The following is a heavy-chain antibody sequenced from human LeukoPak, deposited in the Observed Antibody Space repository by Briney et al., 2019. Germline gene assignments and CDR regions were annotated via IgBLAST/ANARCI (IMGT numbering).Heavy chain of an antibody. Sequence: XPGGSLRLSCAASGFTFSSYAMSWVRQAPGKGLEWVSAISGSGGSTYYADSVKGRFTISRDNSKNTLYLQMNSLRAEDTAVYYCAKAGCSGGSCYSVYFDYWGQGTLVTVSS. D-gene: IGHD2-15*01. CDR1: GFTFSSYA. CDR2: ISGSGGST. J-gene: IGHJ4*02. CDR3: AKAGCSGGSCYSVYFDY. V-gene: IGHV3-23*01.